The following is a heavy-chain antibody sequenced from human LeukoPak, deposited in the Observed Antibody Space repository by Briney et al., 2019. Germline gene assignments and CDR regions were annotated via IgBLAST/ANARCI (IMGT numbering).Heavy chain of an antibody. CDR3: ARGIRGVPPDYYYYGMDV. CDR2: INPSGGST. Sequence: ASVKVSCKASGYTFTSYYMHWVRQAPGQGLEWMGIINPSGGSTSYAQKFQGRVTMTRDTSTSTVYMELSSLRSEDTAVYYCARGIRGVPPDYYYYGMDVWGQGTTVTVSS. J-gene: IGHJ6*02. D-gene: IGHD3-10*01. CDR1: GYTFTSYY. V-gene: IGHV1-46*01.